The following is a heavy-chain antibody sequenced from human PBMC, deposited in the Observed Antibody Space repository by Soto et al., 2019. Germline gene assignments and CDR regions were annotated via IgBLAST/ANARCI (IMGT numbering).Heavy chain of an antibody. V-gene: IGHV3-74*03. CDR1: GFSFSSSW. D-gene: IGHD3-3*01. Sequence: EVQLVESGGGLVQPGGSLRLSCAASGFSFSSSWMHWVRQAPGKGLVWVSRISFDGTATTSADAVKGRFIISRDNAKNTLFRQMHNWRADDTAMYYCVRDRRVSGHPFDILGQGTFVSVSS. CDR2: ISFDGTAT. CDR3: VRDRRVSGHPFDI. J-gene: IGHJ3*02.